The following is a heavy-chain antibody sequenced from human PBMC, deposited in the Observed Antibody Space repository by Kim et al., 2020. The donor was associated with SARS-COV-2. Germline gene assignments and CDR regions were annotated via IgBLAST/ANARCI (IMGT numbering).Heavy chain of an antibody. D-gene: IGHD6-13*01. CDR2: IYYSGST. CDR1: GGSISIGGYY. Sequence: SETLSLTCTVSGGSISIGGYYWSWIRQHPGKGLEWIGYIYYSGSTYYNPSLKSRVTISVDTSKDQFSLKLSSVTAADTAVYYCARAGIAAASYYYYGMDVWGQGTTVTVSS. CDR3: ARAGIAAASYYYYGMDV. V-gene: IGHV4-31*03. J-gene: IGHJ6*02.